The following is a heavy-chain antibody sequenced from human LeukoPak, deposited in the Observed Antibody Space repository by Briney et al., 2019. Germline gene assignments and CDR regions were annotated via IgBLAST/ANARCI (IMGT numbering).Heavy chain of an antibody. D-gene: IGHD4/OR15-4a*01. J-gene: IGHJ3*02. V-gene: IGHV1-8*01. Sequence: PEASVTVSCKASGYTFTSYDINWVRQAPGQGLEWMGWMNPNSGNTGYAQKFQGRVTITRNTSISTAYMELSSLRSEDTAVYYCARRVRPLDIWGQGTMVTVSS. CDR2: MNPNSGNT. CDR3: ARRVRPLDI. CDR1: GYTFTSYD.